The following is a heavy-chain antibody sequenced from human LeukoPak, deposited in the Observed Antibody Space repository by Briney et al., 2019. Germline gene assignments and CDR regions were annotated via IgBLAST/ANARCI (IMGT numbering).Heavy chain of an antibody. D-gene: IGHD3-10*02. CDR3: ARAAMYGGDAFDI. CDR2: ISSSSSYI. J-gene: IGHJ3*02. V-gene: IGHV3-21*01. CDR1: GFTFSSYS. Sequence: PGGSLRLSCAASGFTFSSYSMNWVRQAPGKGLEWVSSISSSSSYIYYADSVKGRFTISRDNAKNSLYLQMNSLRAEDAAVYYCARAAMYGGDAFDIWGQGTMVTISS.